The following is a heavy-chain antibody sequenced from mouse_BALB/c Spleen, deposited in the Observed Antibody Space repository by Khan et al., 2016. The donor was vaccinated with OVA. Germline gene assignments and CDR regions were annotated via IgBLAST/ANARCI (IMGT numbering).Heavy chain of an antibody. D-gene: IGHD2-10*02. CDR2: INPSTGYT. CDR1: GYTFTTYW. J-gene: IGHJ3*01. CDR3: ARRGLYGRFAY. Sequence: VQLQQSGAELAKPGASVKMSCTASGYTFTTYWIHWIKQRPGQGLEWIGYINPSTGYTEYTKNFKDKATLTADESSSTAYMKLNSLTSADSAGYYCARRGLYGRFAYWGQGTLVTVSA. V-gene: IGHV1-7*01.